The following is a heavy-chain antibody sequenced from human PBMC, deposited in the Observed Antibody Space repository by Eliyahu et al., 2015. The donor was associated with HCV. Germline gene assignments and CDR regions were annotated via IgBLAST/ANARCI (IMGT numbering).Heavy chain of an antibody. CDR2: IDHSGRT. Sequence: QVQLQQWGPGLLKPSETLSLTCAVSGXSFXVDYWTWIRQSPGKGLEWIGEIDHSGRTNYXPSLQSRVTFSVDTSKSQFSLKLTSVTAADTAVYYCAKEDCSGGSCYFWFDPWGQGTLVTVSS. CDR3: AKEDCSGGSCYFWFDP. J-gene: IGHJ5*02. D-gene: IGHD2-15*01. V-gene: IGHV4-34*02. CDR1: GXSFXVDY.